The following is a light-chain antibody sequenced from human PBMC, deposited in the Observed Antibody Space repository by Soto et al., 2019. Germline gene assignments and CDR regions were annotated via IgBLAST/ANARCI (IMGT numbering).Light chain of an antibody. J-gene: IGKJ4*01. Sequence: IRMTQSPSSLSASTGDRVTITCRASQGISSWLAWYQQKPGQAPNILVFAASTLQRGVPTRFSGRGSGTEFTLTIDSLQPEDFATYYCQQADSLPLTFGGGTKVDI. V-gene: IGKV1-12*01. CDR1: QGISSW. CDR2: AAS. CDR3: QQADSLPLT.